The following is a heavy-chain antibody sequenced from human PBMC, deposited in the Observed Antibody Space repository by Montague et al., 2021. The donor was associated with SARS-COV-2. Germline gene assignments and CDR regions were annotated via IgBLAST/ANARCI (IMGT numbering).Heavy chain of an antibody. V-gene: IGHV4-34*01. D-gene: IGHD2-2*01. Sequence: SETLSLTCAVHGTSFSGYYWNWIRQPPGKGLEWIGEINHGGSTKYSPSLKSRLTISADTSKNQFSLKLTTVTAADTAVYYCATRYCSSTSCWGFDPWGQGTLVTVSS. J-gene: IGHJ5*02. CDR2: INHGGST. CDR3: ATRYCSSTSCWGFDP. CDR1: GTSFSGYY.